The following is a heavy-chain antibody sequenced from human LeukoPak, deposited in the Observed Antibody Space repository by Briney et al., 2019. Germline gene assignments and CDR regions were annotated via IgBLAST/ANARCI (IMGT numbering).Heavy chain of an antibody. D-gene: IGHD3-22*01. CDR3: AKVSDSSGYYYVLPDY. CDR2: ISSSSSYI. CDR1: GFTFSSYS. V-gene: IGHV3-21*04. J-gene: IGHJ4*02. Sequence: GGSLRLSCAASGFTFSSYSMNWVRQAPGKGLEWVSSISSSSSYIYYADSVKGRFTISRDNAKNSLYLQMNSLRAEDTAVYYCAKVSDSSGYYYVLPDYWGQGTLVTVSS.